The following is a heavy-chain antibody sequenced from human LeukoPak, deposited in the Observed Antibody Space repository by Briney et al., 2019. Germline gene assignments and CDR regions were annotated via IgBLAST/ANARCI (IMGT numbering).Heavy chain of an antibody. V-gene: IGHV3-23*01. Sequence: GGSLRLSCAASGFTFSSYAMSWVRQAPGKGLEWVSAISGSGGSTYYADSVKGRFTISRDNAKNTLYLQMNSLRAEDTAVYYCASCTYSRYYYYYMDVWGKGTTVTVSS. J-gene: IGHJ6*03. CDR2: ISGSGGST. CDR3: ASCTYSRYYYYYMDV. CDR1: GFTFSSYA. D-gene: IGHD4-11*01.